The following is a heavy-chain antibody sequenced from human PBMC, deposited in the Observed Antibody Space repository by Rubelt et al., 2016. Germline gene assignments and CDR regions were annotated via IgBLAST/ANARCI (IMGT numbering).Heavy chain of an antibody. CDR2: VNSDGHT. V-gene: IGHV4-39*01. CDR3: ARDSLTQLKGVPLDS. Sequence: QLQLQESGPGLVKPSETLSLTCTLSGGSISGSNYRWGWIRQPPGKGLEWIGEVNSDGHTNYSPSFEGRVTLFVDTSKPQFFLMWTSVTAADTATYYCARDSLTQLKGVPLDSWGQGTPVSVSS. D-gene: IGHD1-1*01. J-gene: IGHJ4*02. CDR1: GGSISGSNYR.